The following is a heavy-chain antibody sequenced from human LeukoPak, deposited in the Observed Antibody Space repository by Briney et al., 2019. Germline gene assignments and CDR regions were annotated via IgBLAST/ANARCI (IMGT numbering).Heavy chain of an antibody. CDR1: GGSISSSSYY. J-gene: IGHJ2*01. CDR2: IYYSGST. D-gene: IGHD3-10*01. CDR3: ARAAVLRGVRHFDL. V-gene: IGHV4-39*07. Sequence: SETVSLTCTVSGGSISSSSYYWGWIRQPPGKGLEWIGNIYYSGSTYYNPSLKSRVTISVDTSKNQFSLTLNSVTAADTAVYYCARAAVLRGVRHFDLWGRGTLVTVSS.